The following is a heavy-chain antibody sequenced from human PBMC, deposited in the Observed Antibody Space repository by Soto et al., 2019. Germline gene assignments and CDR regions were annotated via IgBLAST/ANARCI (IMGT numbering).Heavy chain of an antibody. V-gene: IGHV3-30*19. CDR3: ARWGTTGGLDV. Sequence: QVQLVESGGGVVQPGTSLRVSCVESGFTFRSHVIHWVRQAPGKGLEWVALTSYDGSDKYYDDSVRGRFTISRDNSRNTVDLQMDSLRLEDTALYYCARWGTTGGLDVWGQGTLVSV. CDR1: GFTFRSHV. J-gene: IGHJ1*01. CDR2: TSYDGSDK. D-gene: IGHD3-16*01.